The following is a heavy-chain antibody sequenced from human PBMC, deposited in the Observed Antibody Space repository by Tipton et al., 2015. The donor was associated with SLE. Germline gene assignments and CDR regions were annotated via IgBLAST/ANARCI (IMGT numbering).Heavy chain of an antibody. J-gene: IGHJ4*02. CDR3: AKEIRPNDY. CDR1: GFTVSYNY. V-gene: IGHV3-53*01. CDR2: IYGGGST. Sequence: GSLRLSCAASGFTVSYNYMSWVRQAPGKGLEWVSVIYGGGSTYYADSVKGRFTISRDNSKNTLYLQMSSLRADDTAIYYCAKEIRPNDYWGQGTLVTVFS.